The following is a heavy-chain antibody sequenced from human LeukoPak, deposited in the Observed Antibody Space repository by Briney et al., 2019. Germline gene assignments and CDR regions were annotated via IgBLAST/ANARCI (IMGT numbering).Heavy chain of an antibody. Sequence: PGGSLRLSCAASGFTFSNFWMHWVRQAPGKGLVWVSRIHSDGSSTSYADSVKGRFTISRDNSKNTLYLQMNSLRAEDTAVYYCAKDSEISSSSGWFDPWGQGTLVTVSS. CDR1: GFTFSNFW. CDR2: IHSDGSST. D-gene: IGHD6-6*01. V-gene: IGHV3-74*01. CDR3: AKDSEISSSSGWFDP. J-gene: IGHJ5*02.